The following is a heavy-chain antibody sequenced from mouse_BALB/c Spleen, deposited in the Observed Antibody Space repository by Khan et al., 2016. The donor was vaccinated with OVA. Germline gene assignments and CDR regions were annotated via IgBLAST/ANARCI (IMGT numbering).Heavy chain of an antibody. D-gene: IGHD1-1*01. CDR1: GFTFSYYR. CDR2: ITVTSDNSGA. CDR3: GRGGYYYGTPFDY. V-gene: IGHV13-2*02. J-gene: IGHJ2*01. Sequence: VQLVETGGGLVRPGNSLKLSCVTSGFTFSYYRMHWLRQFPGKRLEWIAVITVTSDNSGANYAESVKGRFTISRDDSKSSVYLQMNRLREEDTATYYCGRGGYYYGTPFDYWGQGTTLTVSS.